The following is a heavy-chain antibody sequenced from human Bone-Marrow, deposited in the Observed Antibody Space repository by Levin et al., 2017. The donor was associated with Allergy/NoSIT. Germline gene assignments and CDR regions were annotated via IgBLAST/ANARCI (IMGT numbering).Heavy chain of an antibody. J-gene: IGHJ4*02. Sequence: KTSETLSLTCAVSGGSISSNKWWSWVRQPPGKGLEWIGEISHSGSTNYNPSVKSRITISVDKSNNNFSLRLSSVTAADTAVFYCARGRGQGGSSDYFDYWGQGILVTVSS. CDR2: ISHSGST. D-gene: IGHD1-26*01. CDR3: ARGRGQGGSSDYFDY. CDR1: GGSISSNKW. V-gene: IGHV4-4*02.